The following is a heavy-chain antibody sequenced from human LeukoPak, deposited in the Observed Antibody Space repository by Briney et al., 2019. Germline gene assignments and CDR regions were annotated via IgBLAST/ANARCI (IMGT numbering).Heavy chain of an antibody. CDR1: GASISSSTYY. Sequence: SETLSLTCTVSGASISSSTYYWGWIRQPPGRGLEWIGCMYYYSGSTYYNPSLKSRVTMSVDTSKNQFSLKLSSVTAADTAVYYCARDKNYYGSWRSNPLCFDPWGQGTLVTVSS. V-gene: IGHV4-39*07. D-gene: IGHD3-10*01. CDR3: ARDKNYYGSWRSNPLCFDP. CDR2: MYYYSGST. J-gene: IGHJ5*02.